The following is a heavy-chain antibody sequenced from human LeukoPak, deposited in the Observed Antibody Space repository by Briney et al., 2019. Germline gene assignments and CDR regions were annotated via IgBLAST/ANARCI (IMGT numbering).Heavy chain of an antibody. D-gene: IGHD6-19*01. CDR1: GGSFSGYY. V-gene: IGHV4-34*01. J-gene: IGHJ4*02. CDR2: INHSGST. Sequence: SETLSLTCAVYGGSFSGYYWSWIRQPPGKGLEWIGEINHSGSTNYNPSFKSRVTISVDTSKNQFSLKLSSVTAADTAVYYCARGPYSSGWYSWYYFDYWGQGTLVTVSS. CDR3: ARGPYSSGWYSWYYFDY.